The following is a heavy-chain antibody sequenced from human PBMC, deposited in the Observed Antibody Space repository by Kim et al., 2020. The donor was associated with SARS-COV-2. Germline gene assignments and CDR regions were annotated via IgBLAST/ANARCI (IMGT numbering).Heavy chain of an antibody. D-gene: IGHD5-12*01. CDR3: ARDLRGYSGSVDN. V-gene: IGHV3-11*05. J-gene: IGHJ4*02. CDR2: ISNSGSST. Sequence: GGSLRLSCAASGFTFSDHYMSWIRQAPGKGLEWVSYISNSGSSTTYADSVKGRFTISRDNAKNSLYLQMNSLRAEDTAMYYCARDLRGYSGSVDNWGQGALATISS. CDR1: GFTFSDHY.